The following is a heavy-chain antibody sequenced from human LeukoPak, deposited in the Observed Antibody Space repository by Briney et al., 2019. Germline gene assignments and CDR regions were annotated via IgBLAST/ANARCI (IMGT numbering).Heavy chain of an antibody. CDR2: ISAYNGNT. D-gene: IGHD4/OR15-4a*01. V-gene: IGHV1-18*01. J-gene: IGHJ6*02. CDR1: GYTFTSYG. Sequence: ASVKVSCKASGYTFTSYGISWVRQAPGQGLEWMGWISAYNGNTNYAQKLQGRVTMTTDTSTSTAYMELRSLRSDDTAVYYCAREGTVGGRPADYEYYYYYGMDVWGQGTTVTVSS. CDR3: AREGTVGGRPADYEYYYYYGMDV.